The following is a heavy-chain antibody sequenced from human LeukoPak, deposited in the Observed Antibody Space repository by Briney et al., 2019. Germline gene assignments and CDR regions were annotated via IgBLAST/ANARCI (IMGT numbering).Heavy chain of an antibody. CDR1: GFTFSSYA. CDR2: IPYDGSNK. V-gene: IGHV3-30*04. J-gene: IGHJ4*02. D-gene: IGHD6-13*01. Sequence: GGSLRLSCAASGFTFSSYAMHWVRQAPGKGLEWAALIPYDGSNKYYADSVKGRFTVSRDNSKNTLYLQMNSLRAEDTAVYYCVRGAYSSSWLNFDYWGQGTLVTVSS. CDR3: VRGAYSSSWLNFDY.